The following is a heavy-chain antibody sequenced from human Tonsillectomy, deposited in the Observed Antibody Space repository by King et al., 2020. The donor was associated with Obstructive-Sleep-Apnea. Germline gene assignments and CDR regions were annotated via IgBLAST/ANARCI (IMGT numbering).Heavy chain of an antibody. J-gene: IGHJ4*02. V-gene: IGHV2-5*02. D-gene: IGHD6-13*01. CDR3: AHSRAYRSGWYRIGN. CDR2: IYWDVDK. CDR1: GFSVIDRGVG. Sequence: ITLKESGPTLVKPTETLTLTCTFSGFSVIDRGVGVAWIRQPPEKALEWIALIYWDVDKRYSPSLENRLTLTKDTSRNQVVLSMTNMDPVDTATYYCAHSRAYRSGWYRIGNWGQGTLVTVSS.